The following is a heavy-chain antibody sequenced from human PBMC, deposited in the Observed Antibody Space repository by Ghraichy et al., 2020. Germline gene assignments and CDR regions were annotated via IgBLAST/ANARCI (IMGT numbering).Heavy chain of an antibody. D-gene: IGHD6-19*01. CDR3: AKRQIAVAGITWGYYFDY. J-gene: IGHJ4*02. CDR2: ISGSGGNT. V-gene: IGHV3-23*01. CDR1: GFTFSSYA. Sequence: GGSLRLSCAASGFTFSSYAMNWVRQAPGKGLEWVSGISGSGGNTYYADSVKGRFTIFRDNSKNSFYLQMNSLRAEDTAVYYCAKRQIAVAGITWGYYFDYWGQGTLVTVSS.